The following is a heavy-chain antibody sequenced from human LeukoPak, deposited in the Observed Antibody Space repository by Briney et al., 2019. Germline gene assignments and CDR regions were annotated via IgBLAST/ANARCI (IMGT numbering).Heavy chain of an antibody. J-gene: IGHJ1*01. D-gene: IGHD6-13*01. CDR1: GLSFNSCG. CDR2: ISSDGSNK. V-gene: IGHV3-30*03. Sequence: GGSLRLSCAASGLSFNSCGMHWVRQAPGKGLEWVAVISSDGSNKYYADSVKGRFTISRDNSKNTLYLQMNSLRAEDTAVYYCAREGFVVAAAGHVGYFQHWGQGTLVTASS. CDR3: AREGFVVAAAGHVGYFQH.